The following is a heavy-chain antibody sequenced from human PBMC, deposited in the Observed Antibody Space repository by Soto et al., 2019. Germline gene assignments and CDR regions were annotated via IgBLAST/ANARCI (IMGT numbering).Heavy chain of an antibody. Sequence: ASVKVSCKASGYTFTSYAMHWVRQAPGQRLEWMGWINAGNGNTKYSQKFQGRVTMTTDTSTSTAYMELRSLRSDDTAVYYCARGVGSGSYYNQYNWFDPWGQGTLVTAPQ. CDR2: INAGNGNT. V-gene: IGHV1-3*01. D-gene: IGHD3-10*01. J-gene: IGHJ5*02. CDR1: GYTFTSYA. CDR3: ARGVGSGSYYNQYNWFDP.